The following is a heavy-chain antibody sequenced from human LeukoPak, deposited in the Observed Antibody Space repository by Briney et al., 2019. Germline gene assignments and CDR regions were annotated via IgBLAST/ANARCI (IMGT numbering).Heavy chain of an antibody. CDR1: GISFMSSA. D-gene: IGHD2-15*01. J-gene: IGHJ3*02. V-gene: IGHV1-58*01. Sequence: GTSVKVSCKASGISFMSSALQWVRQARGQRLEWIGWIVVGSGVTNYAQKFLERVNITRDMSTSTVFMELSSLRSEDTALYYCAAEKRLYCSGGACYPDAFDIWGQGTMVTVSS. CDR2: IVVGSGVT. CDR3: AAEKRLYCSGGACYPDAFDI.